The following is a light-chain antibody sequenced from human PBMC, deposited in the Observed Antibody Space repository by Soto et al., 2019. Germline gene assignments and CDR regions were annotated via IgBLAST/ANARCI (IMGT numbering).Light chain of an antibody. J-gene: IGLJ1*01. CDR2: EVS. CDR1: NSDVGLYDF. V-gene: IGLV2-14*01. CDR3: ISYTSDDVRYV. Sequence: QSALTQPASVSGTPGQSITISCTGSNSDVGLYDFVSWYQHHPGRAPKLIVSEVSHRPSGISNRFSGSKSGNTASLTISGLQSEDEADYYCISYTSDDVRYVFGTGTKVPS.